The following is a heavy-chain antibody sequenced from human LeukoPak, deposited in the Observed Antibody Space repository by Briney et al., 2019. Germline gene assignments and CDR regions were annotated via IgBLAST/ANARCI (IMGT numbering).Heavy chain of an antibody. J-gene: IGHJ4*02. Sequence: SETLSLTCAVYGGSFSGYYWSWIRQPPGKGLEWIGEINHSGSTNYNPSLKSRVTISVDTSKNQFSLKLSSVTAADTAVYYCARGPRWAAATDYWGQGTLVTVSS. CDR3: ARGPRWAAATDY. CDR2: INHSGST. V-gene: IGHV4-34*01. CDR1: GGSFSGYY. D-gene: IGHD2-15*01.